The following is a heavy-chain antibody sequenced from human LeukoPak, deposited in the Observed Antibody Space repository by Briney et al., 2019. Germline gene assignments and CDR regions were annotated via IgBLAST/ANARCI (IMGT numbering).Heavy chain of an antibody. D-gene: IGHD6-19*01. CDR1: GFTFSSSA. J-gene: IGHJ6*02. CDR2: ISGSGGST. Sequence: GGSLRLSCAASGFTFSSSAMSWVRQAPGKGLEWVSVISGSGGSTYYADSVKGRFTISRDNSKNTLYLQMNSLRAEDTAVYYCAKGYSSGYYYYYGMDVWGQGTTVTVSS. V-gene: IGHV3-23*01. CDR3: AKGYSSGYYYYYGMDV.